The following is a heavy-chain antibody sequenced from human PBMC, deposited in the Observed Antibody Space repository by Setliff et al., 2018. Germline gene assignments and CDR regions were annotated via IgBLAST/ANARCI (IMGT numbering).Heavy chain of an antibody. CDR3: ARAEYTSSSLYYYMDV. J-gene: IGHJ6*03. D-gene: IGHD6-6*01. Sequence: GASVKVSCKAFRYTFNDYYIHWVRQTPGQGLEWMGRINPSSGGTDDARNFLGRVTMTRDTAISTAYMELSRLTSDDTAVYYCARAEYTSSSLYYYMDVWGKGTTVTVSS. CDR2: INPSSGGT. CDR1: RYTFNDYY. V-gene: IGHV1-2*06.